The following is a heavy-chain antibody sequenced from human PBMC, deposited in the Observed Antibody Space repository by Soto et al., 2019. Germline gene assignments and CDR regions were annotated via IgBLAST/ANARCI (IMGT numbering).Heavy chain of an antibody. V-gene: IGHV4-59*08. CDR1: GGAMSSYY. CDR3: ASWGVYCTSTSCFERWFDP. Sequence: SETLSLTCTVSGGAMSSYYWSWIRQPPGKGLEWIGYIYYSGSTNYNPSLKSRVTISVDTSKKQFSLKLSSVTAADTAVYYCASWGVYCTSTSCFERWFDPWGQGILVTVSS. J-gene: IGHJ5*02. D-gene: IGHD2-2*01. CDR2: IYYSGST.